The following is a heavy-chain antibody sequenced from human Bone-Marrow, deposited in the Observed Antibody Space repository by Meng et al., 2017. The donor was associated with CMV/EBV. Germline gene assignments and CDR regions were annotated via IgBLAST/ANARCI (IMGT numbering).Heavy chain of an antibody. Sequence: YMSWILQAPGKGLEWVSYISSSATTIYYADSVKGRFTISRDNAKNSLYLQMNSLRAEDTAVYYCARDAPVFGVVITTHYYYYGTDVWGQGTTVTVSS. J-gene: IGHJ6*02. V-gene: IGHV3-11*01. CDR2: ISSSATTI. CDR3: ARDAPVFGVVITTHYYYYGTDV. CDR1: Y. D-gene: IGHD3-3*01.